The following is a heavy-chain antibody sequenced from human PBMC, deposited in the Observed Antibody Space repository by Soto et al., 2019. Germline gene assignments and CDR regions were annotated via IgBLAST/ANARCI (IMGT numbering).Heavy chain of an antibody. D-gene: IGHD3-10*01. CDR1: GFTFSSYG. J-gene: IGHJ4*02. Sequence: GGSLRLSCAASGFTFSSYGMHWVRQAPGKGLEWVAVISYDGSNKYYADSVKGRFTISRDNSKNTLYLQMNSLRAEDTAVYYCAKDLSSEGIDYWGQGTLVTVSS. V-gene: IGHV3-30*18. CDR2: ISYDGSNK. CDR3: AKDLSSEGIDY.